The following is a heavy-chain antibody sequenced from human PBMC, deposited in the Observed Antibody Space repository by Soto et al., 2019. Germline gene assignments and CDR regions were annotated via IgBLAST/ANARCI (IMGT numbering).Heavy chain of an antibody. J-gene: IGHJ5*02. CDR3: ARGQRFSDWFDP. CDR2: IYSSGST. Sequence: GPGPVKTSETLSLTCTVSGGAISTYYWTWIRQPAGKGLEWIGRIYSSGSTKYNPSLQSRVTMPLDTSNNQFSLRLTSVTAADTAVYYCARGQRFSDWFDPWGQGTLVTVSS. V-gene: IGHV4-4*07. D-gene: IGHD3-3*01. CDR1: GGAISTYY.